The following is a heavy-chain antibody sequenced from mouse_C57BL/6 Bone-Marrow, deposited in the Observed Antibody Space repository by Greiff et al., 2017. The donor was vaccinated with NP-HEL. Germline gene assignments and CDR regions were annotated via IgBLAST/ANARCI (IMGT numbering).Heavy chain of an antibody. CDR2: ISNGGGST. D-gene: IGHD2-10*02. CDR1: GFTFSDYY. J-gene: IGHJ3*01. Sequence: EVQLVESGGGLVQPGGSLKLSCAASGFTFSDYYMYWVRQTPEKRLEWVAYISNGGGSTYYPDTVKGRFTISRDNAKNTLYLQMSRLKSEDTDMYYCASRRGYGNHAWFAYWGQGTLVTVSA. CDR3: ASRRGYGNHAWFAY. V-gene: IGHV5-12*01.